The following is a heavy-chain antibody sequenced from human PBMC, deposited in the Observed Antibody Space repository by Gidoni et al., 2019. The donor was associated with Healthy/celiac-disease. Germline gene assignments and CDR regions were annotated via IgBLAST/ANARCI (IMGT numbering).Heavy chain of an antibody. CDR2: IYTSGST. CDR1: GGSISSGSYY. Sequence: QVQLQESGPGLVKPSQTLSLTCTVSGGSISSGSYYWSWIRQPAGKGLEWIGRIYTSGSTNYNPSLKSRVTISVDTSKNQFSLKLSSVTAADTAVYYCATDSSGYQGWFDPWGQGTLVTVSS. CDR3: ATDSSGYQGWFDP. D-gene: IGHD3-22*01. J-gene: IGHJ5*02. V-gene: IGHV4-61*02.